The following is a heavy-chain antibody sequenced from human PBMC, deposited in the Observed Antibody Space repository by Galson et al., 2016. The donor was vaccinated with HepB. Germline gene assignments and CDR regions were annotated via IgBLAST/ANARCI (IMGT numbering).Heavy chain of an antibody. V-gene: IGHV3-23*01. CDR1: GFKSSKIK. Sequence: SLRLSCAASGFKSSKIKRTWGSQAPGKGLECVSTIRGSGSDTYYADSVKGRFTVSRDNSKNTLDLQMNNVRADDSAVYYCAKGAYGDYYWYGMDVWGQGTMVTVSS. J-gene: IGHJ6*02. CDR3: AKGAYGDYYWYGMDV. CDR2: IRGSGSDT. D-gene: IGHD4-17*01.